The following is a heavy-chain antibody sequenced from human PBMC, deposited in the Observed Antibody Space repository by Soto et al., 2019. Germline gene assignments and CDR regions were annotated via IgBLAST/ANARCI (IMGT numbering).Heavy chain of an antibody. Sequence: QVQLQESGPGLVKPSQTLSLTCTVSGGSFASGDKYWSWFRQHPGKGRVWNGYIHYSGITYHSPSLKCRVTISVDTSTTKISLKLTSVTAADTSVYYCARGRASSGDGGNSYLDSWGQGILFSVSS. D-gene: IGHD2-21*01. V-gene: IGHV4-31*03. CDR3: ARGRASSGDGGNSYLDS. CDR2: IHYSGIT. J-gene: IGHJ4*02. CDR1: GGSFASGDKY.